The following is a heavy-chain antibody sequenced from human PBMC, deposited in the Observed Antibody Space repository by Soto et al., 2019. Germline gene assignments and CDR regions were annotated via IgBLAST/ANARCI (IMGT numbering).Heavy chain of an antibody. CDR1: GYTFTTYW. Sequence: PGESLKISCKGTGYTFTTYWITWVRQMPGKGLEWMGRIAPSDSYTEYSPSFQGHVTISADKSISAAYLQWSSLKASDTAVYYCARQGYCSTTSCNWDFDYWGQGTLVAVSS. CDR2: IAPSDSYT. CDR3: ARQGYCSTTSCNWDFDY. D-gene: IGHD2-2*01. V-gene: IGHV5-10-1*01. J-gene: IGHJ4*02.